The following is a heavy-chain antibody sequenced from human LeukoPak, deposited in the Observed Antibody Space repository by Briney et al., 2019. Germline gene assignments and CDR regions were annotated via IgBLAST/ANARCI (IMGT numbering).Heavy chain of an antibody. D-gene: IGHD6-13*01. J-gene: IGHJ4*02. CDR1: GFTVSSNY. CDR2: IYSGGNT. CDR3: ARDRGGSSWPKGAFDY. Sequence: GGSLRLSCAASGFTVSSNYMSWVRQAPGRGLEWVSVIYSGGNTYYADSVKGRFTISRDNSKNTLYLQMNSLRAEDTAVYYCARDRGGSSWPKGAFDYWGQGTLVTVSS. V-gene: IGHV3-66*01.